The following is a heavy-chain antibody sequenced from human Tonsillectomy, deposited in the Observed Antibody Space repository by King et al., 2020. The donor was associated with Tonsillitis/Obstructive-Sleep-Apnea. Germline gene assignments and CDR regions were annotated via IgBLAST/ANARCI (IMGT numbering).Heavy chain of an antibody. D-gene: IGHD1-26*01. J-gene: IGHJ4*02. V-gene: IGHV3-48*03. CDR1: GFTFSSYE. Sequence: DVQLVESGGGLVQPGGSLRLSCAASGFTFSSYEMNWVRQAPGKGLDWVSYITSSGSTAYYADSVKGRFTISRDNAKNSLYLQMNSLRAEDTAVYYCARGARVGATPYFDYWGQGTLVTVSS. CDR2: ITSSGSTA. CDR3: ARGARVGATPYFDY.